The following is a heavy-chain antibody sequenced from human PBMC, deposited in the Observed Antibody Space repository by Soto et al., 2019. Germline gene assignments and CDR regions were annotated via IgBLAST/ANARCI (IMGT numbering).Heavy chain of an antibody. V-gene: IGHV1-18*01. D-gene: IGHD6-19*01. Sequence: EASVKVSCKASGYTFTSYGISWLRQSAGQGLEWMGWISAYNGNTNYAQKLQGRVTMTTDTSTSTAYMELRSLRSDDTAVYYCARVDIAVAGYYFDYWGQGTLVTVSS. CDR2: ISAYNGNT. CDR3: ARVDIAVAGYYFDY. CDR1: GYTFTSYG. J-gene: IGHJ4*02.